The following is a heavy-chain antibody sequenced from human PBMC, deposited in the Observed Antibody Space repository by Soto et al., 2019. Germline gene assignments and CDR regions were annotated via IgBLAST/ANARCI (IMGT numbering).Heavy chain of an antibody. CDR1: GYTFTSYG. D-gene: IGHD6-6*01. CDR2: ISAYNGNT. V-gene: IGHV1-18*01. Sequence: ASVKVSCKASGYTFTSYGISWVRQAPGQGLEWMGWISAYNGNTNYAQKLQGRVTMTTDTSTSTAYMELRSLRSDDTAVYYCARDPKASNIAARPYWFDPWGQGTLVTVSS. CDR3: ARDPKASNIAARPYWFDP. J-gene: IGHJ5*02.